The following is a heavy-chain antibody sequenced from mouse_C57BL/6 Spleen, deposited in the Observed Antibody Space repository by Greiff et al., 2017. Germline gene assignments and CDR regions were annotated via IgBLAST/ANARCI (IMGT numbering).Heavy chain of an antibody. CDR3: ASAPVTTVVATGYYYAMDY. V-gene: IGHV3-6*01. D-gene: IGHD1-1*01. CDR2: ISYDGSN. J-gene: IGHJ4*01. Sequence: EVKLVESGPGLVKPSQSLSLTCSVTGYSITSGYYWNWIRQFPGNKLEWMGYISYDGSNNYNPSLKNRISITRDTSKNQFFLKLNSVTTEDTATYYCASAPVTTVVATGYYYAMDYWGQGTSVTVSS. CDR1: GYSITSGYY.